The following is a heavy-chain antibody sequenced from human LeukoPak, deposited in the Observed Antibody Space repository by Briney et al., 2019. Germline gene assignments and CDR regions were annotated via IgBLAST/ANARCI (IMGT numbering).Heavy chain of an antibody. J-gene: IGHJ4*02. Sequence: SETLALTCTVSSGSISSYYWSWIRQPPGKGLEWIGYIYYSGSTNYNPSLKSRVTISVDTSKNQFSLKLSSVTAADTAVYYCARVSRIQLWTTFDYWGQGTLVTVSS. CDR3: ARVSRIQLWTTFDY. CDR2: IYYSGST. D-gene: IGHD5-18*01. CDR1: SGSISSYY. V-gene: IGHV4-59*01.